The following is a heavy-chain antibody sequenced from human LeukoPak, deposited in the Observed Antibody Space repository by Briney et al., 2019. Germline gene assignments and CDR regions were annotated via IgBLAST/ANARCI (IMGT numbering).Heavy chain of an antibody. CDR3: ARGGGGYYYYYYGMDV. D-gene: IGHD3-16*01. V-gene: IGHV3-48*04. Sequence: PGGSLRLSCAASGFTFSTYNMNWVRQAPGKGLEWVSYISSSGSTIYYADSVKGRFTISRDNTKNSLYLQMNSLRAEDTAVYYCARGGGGYYYYYYGMDVWGQGTTVTVSS. CDR2: ISSSGSTI. CDR1: GFTFSTYN. J-gene: IGHJ6*02.